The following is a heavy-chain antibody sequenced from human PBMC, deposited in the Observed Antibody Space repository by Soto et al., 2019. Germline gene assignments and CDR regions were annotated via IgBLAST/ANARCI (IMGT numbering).Heavy chain of an antibody. CDR3: AKDIGSGSYWYFDL. J-gene: IGHJ2*01. CDR1: GLTFDDKV. CDR2: ISWNSGII. Sequence: EVQLVESGGGLVQPGRSLRLSCAASGLTFDDKVMHWVRQAPGKGLEWVSGISWNSGIIGYADSVKGRFTISRDNAKNSLYLQMNNLRAEDTALYYCAKDIGSGSYWYFDLWGRGTLVTVSS. D-gene: IGHD6-19*01. V-gene: IGHV3-9*01.